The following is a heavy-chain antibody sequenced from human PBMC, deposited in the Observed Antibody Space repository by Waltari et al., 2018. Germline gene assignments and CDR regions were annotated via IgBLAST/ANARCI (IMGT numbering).Heavy chain of an antibody. V-gene: IGHV1-2*04. D-gene: IGHD2-15*01. CDR3: ARGGVAATPDNWFDP. CDR2: INPNSGGT. J-gene: IGHJ5*02. CDR1: GYTFTGYY. Sequence: QVQLVQSGAEVKKPGASVKVSCKASGYTFTGYYMHWVRQAPGQGLEWMGWINPNSGGTNYAQKFQGWVTMTRDTSISTAYMELSRLRSDDTAVYYCARGGVAATPDNWFDPWGQGTLVIVSS.